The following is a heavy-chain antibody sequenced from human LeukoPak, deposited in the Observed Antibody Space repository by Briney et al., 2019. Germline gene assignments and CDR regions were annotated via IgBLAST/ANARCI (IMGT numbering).Heavy chain of an antibody. V-gene: IGHV3-21*01. CDR2: ISSYSTYI. Sequence: PGGSLRLSCAASGFSFSDYSMNWVRQAPGKGLEWVSFISSYSTYIYYADSLKGRFTISRDNAKNSLYLQMNSLRAEDTAVYYCARDSFAGYDSSGYSSYDYWSQGTLVTVSS. D-gene: IGHD3-22*01. CDR3: ARDSFAGYDSSGYSSYDY. CDR1: GFSFSDYS. J-gene: IGHJ4*02.